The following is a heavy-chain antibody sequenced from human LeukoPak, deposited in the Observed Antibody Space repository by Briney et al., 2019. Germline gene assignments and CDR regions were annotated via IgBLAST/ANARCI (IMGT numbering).Heavy chain of an antibody. Sequence: ASVKVSCKASGYTFTGYYMHWVRQAPGQGLEWMGCIIPNSGGTNYARKFQGRVTMARDTSISTDYMELSSLRSDDTAVYYCASNPYASGTYGYWGQGTLVTVSS. CDR1: GYTFTGYY. J-gene: IGHJ4*02. V-gene: IGHV1-2*02. CDR3: ASNPYASGTYGY. CDR2: IIPNSGGT. D-gene: IGHD3-10*01.